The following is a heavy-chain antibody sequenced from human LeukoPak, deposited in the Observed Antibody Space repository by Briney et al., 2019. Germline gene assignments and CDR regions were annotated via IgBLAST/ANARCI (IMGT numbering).Heavy chain of an antibody. CDR1: GFTFSSYS. D-gene: IGHD2-2*01. V-gene: IGHV3-21*01. CDR2: ISSSSSYI. CDR3: ARGRACSSTSCYAGVDY. Sequence: RGSLRLSCAASGFTFSSYSMNWVRQAPGKGLEWVSSISSSSSYIYYADSVKGRFTISRDNAKNSLYLQMNSLRAEDTAVYYCARGRACSSTSCYAGVDYWGQGTLVTVSS. J-gene: IGHJ4*02.